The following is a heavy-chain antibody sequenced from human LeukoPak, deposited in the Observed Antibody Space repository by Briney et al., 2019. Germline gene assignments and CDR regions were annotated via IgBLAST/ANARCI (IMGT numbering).Heavy chain of an antibody. V-gene: IGHV3-74*01. J-gene: IGHJ3*02. CDR2: INSERSRT. D-gene: IGHD3-16*02. CDR1: GFLFSSYW. Sequence: GGSLRLSCAVSGFLFSSYWMHWLRRAPGKGLVGVSRINSERSRTYYADSVKGRITISRHNAKNSLYLQMNSLRAEDTAVYYCARVPAGVIAMKDAYMWGQGTMVTVSS. CDR3: ARVPAGVIAMKDAYM.